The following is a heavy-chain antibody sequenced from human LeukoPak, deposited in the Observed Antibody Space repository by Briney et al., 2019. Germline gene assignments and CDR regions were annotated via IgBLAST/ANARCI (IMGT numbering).Heavy chain of an antibody. J-gene: IGHJ4*02. V-gene: IGHV4-31*03. Sequence: KSSETLSLTCTVSGGSISSGGYYWSWVRQHPGKGLEWIGYIYYSGSTYYNPSLKSRVTISEDTSKNQFSLKLSSVTAADTAVYYCASRIDYSYGIDYWGQGTLVTVSS. CDR1: GGSISSGGYY. D-gene: IGHD5-18*01. CDR2: IYYSGST. CDR3: ASRIDYSYGIDY.